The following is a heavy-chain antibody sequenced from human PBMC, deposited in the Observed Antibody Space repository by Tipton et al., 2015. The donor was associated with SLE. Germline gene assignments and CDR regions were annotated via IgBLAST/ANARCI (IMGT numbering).Heavy chain of an antibody. V-gene: IGHV4-34*01. CDR3: ARDEYRYDGTGYHLLGHFDY. J-gene: IGHJ4*02. D-gene: IGHD3-22*01. CDR1: DGSLSGYC. CDR2: INHSGST. Sequence: TLSLTCAVYDGSLSGYCWSWIRRPPGKGLEWIGEINHSGSTNYNPSLKSRVTLSVDTSKSQFSLKLSSVTAADTAVYYCARDEYRYDGTGYHLLGHFDYWGQGTLVTVSS.